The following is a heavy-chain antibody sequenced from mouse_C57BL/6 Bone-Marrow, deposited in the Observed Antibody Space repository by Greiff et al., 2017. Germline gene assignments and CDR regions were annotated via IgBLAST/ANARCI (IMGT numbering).Heavy chain of an antibody. CDR3: ARRHYLRSFAY. Sequence: VQLQQSGPVLVKPGASVKMSCKASGYTFTDYYMNWVKQSHGKSLEWIGVINPYNGGTSYNQKFKGKATLTVDKSSSTAYMELNSLTSEDSAVYYCARRHYLRSFAYWGQGTLVTVSA. CDR1: GYTFTDYY. V-gene: IGHV1-19*01. J-gene: IGHJ3*01. CDR2: INPYNGGT. D-gene: IGHD1-1*01.